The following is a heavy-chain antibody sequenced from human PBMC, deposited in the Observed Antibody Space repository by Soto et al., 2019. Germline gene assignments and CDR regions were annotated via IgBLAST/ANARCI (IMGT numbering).Heavy chain of an antibody. Sequence: SETLSLTCTVSGGSISSGGYYWSWIRQHPGKGLEWIGYIYYSGSTDYNPSLKSRVTISVYTSKNQFSLKLSSVTAADTAVYYCASGTIFGNWFDPWGQGTLVTVSS. CDR2: IYYSGST. V-gene: IGHV4-31*02. CDR3: ASGTIFGNWFDP. J-gene: IGHJ5*02. CDR1: GGSISSGGYY. D-gene: IGHD3-3*01.